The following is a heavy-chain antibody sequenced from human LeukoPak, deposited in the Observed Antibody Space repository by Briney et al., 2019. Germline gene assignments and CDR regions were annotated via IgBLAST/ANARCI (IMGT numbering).Heavy chain of an antibody. J-gene: IGHJ6*02. CDR3: ARHVHCSGGSCYRYGMDV. CDR2: NHNTANT. Sequence: SETLSLTCTVSCGSISSFHWSWIRQPPGRGVEWIGFNHNTANTNYNPSLNSRVTISVDTSKNQFSLKLSPVTAADTAVYFCARHVHCSGGSCYRYGMDVWGQGTTVTVSS. D-gene: IGHD2-15*01. V-gene: IGHV4-59*08. CDR1: CGSISSFH.